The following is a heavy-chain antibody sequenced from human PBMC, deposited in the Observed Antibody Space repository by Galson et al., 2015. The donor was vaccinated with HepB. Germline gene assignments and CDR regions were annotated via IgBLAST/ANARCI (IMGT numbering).Heavy chain of an antibody. J-gene: IGHJ5*01. Sequence: SVKVSCKASGYTFTSYGISWVRQAPGQGLEWMGWISAYNGKTNYAQKVQGRVTMTTDTSTSTAYMELRSLRSDDTALYYCARGRYARGVGATVRWFDSWGQGTLVTVSS. CDR3: ARGRYARGVGATVRWFDS. V-gene: IGHV1-18*04. D-gene: IGHD1-26*01. CDR1: GYTFTSYG. CDR2: ISAYNGKT.